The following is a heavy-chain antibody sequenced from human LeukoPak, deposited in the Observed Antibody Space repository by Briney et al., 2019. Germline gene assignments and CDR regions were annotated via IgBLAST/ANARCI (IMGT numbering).Heavy chain of an antibody. D-gene: IGHD3-22*01. CDR2: IKSKTNGGTT. CDR3: MLGSGSYDSSDFDY. Sequence: GGSLRLSCAASGFTFSSYAMSWVRQAPGKGLEWVGRIKSKTNGGTTEYAAPVKGRFTILRDDSKNTLYLQMNSLKTEDTAVYYCMLGSGSYDSSDFDYWGQGTLVTVSS. J-gene: IGHJ4*02. V-gene: IGHV3-15*01. CDR1: GFTFSSYA.